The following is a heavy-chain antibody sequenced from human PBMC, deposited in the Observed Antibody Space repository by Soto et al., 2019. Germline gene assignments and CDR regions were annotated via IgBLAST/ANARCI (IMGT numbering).Heavy chain of an antibody. CDR3: ARLNVVAKIESWFDP. V-gene: IGHV4-59*08. Sequence: QVQLQESGPGLVKPSETLSLTCTVSGGSTSSNFWSWIRQPPGKGLEWLGYIYYTGATTYNPSLKPRVTMSADTSNNQFSLRLSTVTAADTAVYYCARLNVVAKIESWFDPWGQGTLVTVSS. J-gene: IGHJ5*02. CDR2: IYYTGAT. D-gene: IGHD5-12*01. CDR1: GGSTSSNF.